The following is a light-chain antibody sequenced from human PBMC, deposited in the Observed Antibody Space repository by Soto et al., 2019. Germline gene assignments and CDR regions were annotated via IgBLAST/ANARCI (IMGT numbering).Light chain of an antibody. J-gene: IGKJ3*01. Sequence: IVLTQSPDTLSLSPGERATLSCRASQSVRSSLAWYQQKPGQAPRLLIYDASNRATGIPARFSGSGSGTDFTITISSLEPEDFAVYYCQQRSNWPPEVTFGPGTKVDIK. V-gene: IGKV3-11*01. CDR2: DAS. CDR3: QQRSNWPPEVT. CDR1: QSVRSS.